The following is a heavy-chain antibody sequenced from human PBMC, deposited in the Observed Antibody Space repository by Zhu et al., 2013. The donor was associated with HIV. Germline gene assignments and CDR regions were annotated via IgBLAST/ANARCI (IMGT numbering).Heavy chain of an antibody. Sequence: QVQLQESGPGLVKPSQTLSLTRTVSGGSISSGDYYWSWIRQPPGKGLEWIGYIYYSGSTYYNPSLKSRVTISVDTSKNQFSLKLSSVTAADTAVYYCARDWGMLRGYFDYWGQGTLVTVSS. J-gene: IGHJ4*02. D-gene: IGHD2-8*01. V-gene: IGHV4-30-4*01. CDR3: ARDWGMLRGYFDY. CDR1: GGSISSGDYY. CDR2: IYYSGST.